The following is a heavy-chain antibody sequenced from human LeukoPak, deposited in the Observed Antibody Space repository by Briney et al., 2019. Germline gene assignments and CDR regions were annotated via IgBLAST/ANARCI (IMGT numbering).Heavy chain of an antibody. Sequence: PGGSLRLSCAASGFTFSSYGMHWVRQAPGKGLEWVAFIRYGGSNKYYADSVKGRFTISRDNSKNTLYLQMNSLRAEDTAVYYCAKDSSIAARLGYYFDYWGQGTLVTVSS. CDR2: IRYGGSNK. CDR3: AKDSSIAARLGYYFDY. D-gene: IGHD6-6*01. V-gene: IGHV3-30*02. J-gene: IGHJ4*02. CDR1: GFTFSSYG.